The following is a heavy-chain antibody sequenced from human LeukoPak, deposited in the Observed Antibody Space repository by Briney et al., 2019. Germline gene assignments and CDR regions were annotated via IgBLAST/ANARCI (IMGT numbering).Heavy chain of an antibody. CDR1: GFTFSSYA. CDR3: ARYSSGWYYFDY. J-gene: IGHJ4*02. CDR2: ISYDGGNK. Sequence: GGSLRLSCAASGFTFSSYAMHWVRQAPGKGLEWVAVISYDGGNKYYADSVKGRFTISRDNSKNTLYLQMNSLRAEDTAVYYCARYSSGWYYFDYWGQGTLVTVSS. V-gene: IGHV3-30*04. D-gene: IGHD6-19*01.